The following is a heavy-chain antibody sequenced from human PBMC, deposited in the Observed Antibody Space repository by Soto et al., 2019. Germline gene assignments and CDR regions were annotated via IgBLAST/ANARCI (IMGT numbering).Heavy chain of an antibody. Sequence: SVKVSCKASGGTFSSYTIRWVRQAPGQGLEWMGRIIPILGIANYAQKFQGRVTITADKSTSTAYMELSSLRSEDTAVYYCARDPPLYYYDTPGAFDIWGQGTIVTVSS. V-gene: IGHV1-69*04. CDR3: ARDPPLYYYDTPGAFDI. CDR2: IIPILGIA. CDR1: GGTFSSYT. D-gene: IGHD3-22*01. J-gene: IGHJ3*02.